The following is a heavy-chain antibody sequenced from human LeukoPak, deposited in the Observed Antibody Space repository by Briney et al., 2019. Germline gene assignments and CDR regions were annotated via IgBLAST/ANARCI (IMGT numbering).Heavy chain of an antibody. V-gene: IGHV1-46*01. J-gene: IGHJ4*02. D-gene: IGHD3-22*01. Sequence: ASVKVTCKASGYTFTSYYMHWVRQAPGQGLEWMGIINPSGGSTSYAQKFQGRVTMTRDTSTSTVYMELSSLRSEDTAVYYCARVMSGYDCRGYSSKMFDYWGQGTLVTVSS. CDR2: INPSGGST. CDR1: GYTFTSYY. CDR3: ARVMSGYDCRGYSSKMFDY.